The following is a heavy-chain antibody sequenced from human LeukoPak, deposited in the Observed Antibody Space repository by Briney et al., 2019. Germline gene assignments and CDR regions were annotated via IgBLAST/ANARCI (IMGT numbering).Heavy chain of an antibody. CDR1: GFTFSSYA. D-gene: IGHD2-2*01. CDR2: ISYDGSNK. J-gene: IGHJ4*02. Sequence: GRSLRLSCAAFGFTFSSYAMHWVRQAPGKGLEWVAVISYDGSNKHYADSVKGRFTISRDNSKNTLYLQMNSLRAEDTAVYYCARDGVVRDCSSTSCPPTYWGQGTLVTVSS. CDR3: ARDGVVRDCSSTSCPPTY. V-gene: IGHV3-30*04.